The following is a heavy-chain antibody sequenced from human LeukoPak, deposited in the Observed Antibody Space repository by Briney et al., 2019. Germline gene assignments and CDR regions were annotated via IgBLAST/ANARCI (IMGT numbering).Heavy chain of an antibody. CDR1: GGSFSGYY. J-gene: IGHJ4*02. Sequence: SETLSLTCAVYGGSFSGYYWSWVRQPPGKGLEWIGEINHSGRTNYNTSLTSRVTISVDTSKNQFSLKLSSVTAADTAVYYCARVHITMVRGVIITYYFDYWGQGTLVTVSS. CDR3: ARVHITMVRGVIITYYFDY. CDR2: INHSGRT. V-gene: IGHV4-34*01. D-gene: IGHD3-10*01.